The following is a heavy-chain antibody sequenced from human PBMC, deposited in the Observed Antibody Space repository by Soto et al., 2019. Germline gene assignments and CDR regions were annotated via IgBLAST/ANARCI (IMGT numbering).Heavy chain of an antibody. V-gene: IGHV1-69*12. CDR2: IIPIFGTA. D-gene: IGHD2-15*01. CDR3: ARESRYCSGGSCYFLPGIDY. CDR1: GGTFSSYA. J-gene: IGHJ4*02. Sequence: QVQLVQSGAEVKKPGSSVKVSCKASGGTFSSYAISWVRQAPGQGLEWMGGIIPIFGTANYAQKFQGRVTIAEDESTGTAYMGLSSLSSEATAVYYCARESRYCSGGSCYFLPGIDYWGQGTLVTVSS.